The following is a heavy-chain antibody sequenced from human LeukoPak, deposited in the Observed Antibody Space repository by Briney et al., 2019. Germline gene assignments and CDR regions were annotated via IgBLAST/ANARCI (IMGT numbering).Heavy chain of an antibody. J-gene: IGHJ6*02. CDR2: ISAYNGNT. CDR1: GYTFTSYG. D-gene: IGHD1-1*01. Sequence: ASVKVSCKASGYTFTSYGISWVRQAPGQGLEWMGWISAYNGNTNYAQKLQGRVTMTTDTSTSTAYMEQRSLRSNATALQYCARKPATTGPTHYSYYYGMDVWGQGTTVTVSS. V-gene: IGHV1-18*01. CDR3: ARKPATTGPTHYSYYYGMDV.